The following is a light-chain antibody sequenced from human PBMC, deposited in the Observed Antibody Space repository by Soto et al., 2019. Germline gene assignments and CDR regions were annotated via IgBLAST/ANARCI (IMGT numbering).Light chain of an antibody. V-gene: IGKV1-5*01. Sequence: DIQMTQSPTTLSASVGDRVIITCRTSQRMSAWLAWYQQKPGKAPTLLIYDASSLENGVPSRFSGSGSGTDFTLTISSLQPNDFATYYCQQYDTYPWTFGQGTKVDIK. CDR3: QQYDTYPWT. CDR2: DAS. J-gene: IGKJ1*01. CDR1: QRMSAW.